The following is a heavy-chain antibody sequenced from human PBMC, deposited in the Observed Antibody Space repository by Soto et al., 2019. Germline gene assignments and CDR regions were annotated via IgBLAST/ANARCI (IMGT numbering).Heavy chain of an antibody. CDR3: AMLPYGRTEK. CDR1: GGSFSGYY. V-gene: IGHV4-34*01. D-gene: IGHD4-17*01. J-gene: IGHJ4*02. Sequence: SETLSLTCAVYGGSFSGYYWSWIRQPPGKGLEWIGEINHSGSTNYNPSLKSRVTISVDTSKNQFSLKLSSVTAADTAVYYCAMLPYGRTEKWGQGTLVTVSS. CDR2: INHSGST.